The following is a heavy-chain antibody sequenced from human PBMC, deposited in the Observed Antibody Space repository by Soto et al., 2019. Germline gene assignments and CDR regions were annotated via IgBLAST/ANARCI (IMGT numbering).Heavy chain of an antibody. D-gene: IGHD6-19*01. Sequence: QVQLVQSGAEVKKPGASVKVSCKASGYTFTSYGISWVRQAPGQGLEGMGWISAYNGNTNYAQKLQGRVTMPTDTSTSTVYMELRSLRSDETAVYYCARAGLDSSGWYGRSVDLDYWGQGTLVTVSS. CDR2: ISAYNGNT. V-gene: IGHV1-18*01. CDR3: ARAGLDSSGWYGRSVDLDY. CDR1: GYTFTSYG. J-gene: IGHJ4*02.